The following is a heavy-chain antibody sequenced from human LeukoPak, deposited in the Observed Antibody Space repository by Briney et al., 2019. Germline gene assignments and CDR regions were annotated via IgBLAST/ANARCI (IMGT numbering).Heavy chain of an antibody. CDR3: ARQGRARLATRYYGMDV. V-gene: IGHV4-34*01. CDR1: GGSFSGYY. Sequence: SETLSLTCAVYGGSFSGYYWSWIRQPPGKGLEWIGEINHSGSTNYNPSLKSRVTISVDTSKNQFSLKLSSVTAADTAVYYCARQGRARLATRYYGMDVWGQGTTATVSS. CDR2: INHSGST. D-gene: IGHD1-26*01. J-gene: IGHJ6*02.